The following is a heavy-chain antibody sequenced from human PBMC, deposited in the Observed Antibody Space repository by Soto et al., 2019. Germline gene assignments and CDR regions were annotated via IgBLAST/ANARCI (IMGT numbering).Heavy chain of an antibody. CDR2: ISSSSSYI. CDR3: ARYQGGAAAAGTSGFDY. J-gene: IGHJ4*02. Sequence: PGGSLRLSCAASGFTFSSYGMHWVRQAPGKGLEWVSSISSSSSYIYYADSVEGRFTISRDNAKNSLYLQMNSLRAEDTAVYYCARYQGGAAAAGTSGFDYWGQGTLVTVSS. V-gene: IGHV3-21*01. D-gene: IGHD6-13*01. CDR1: GFTFSSYG.